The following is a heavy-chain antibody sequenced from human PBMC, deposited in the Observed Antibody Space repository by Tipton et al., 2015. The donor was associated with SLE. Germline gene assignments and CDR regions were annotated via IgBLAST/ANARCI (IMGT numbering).Heavy chain of an antibody. CDR1: GGSISSYY. CDR2: IYYSGST. D-gene: IGHD3-3*01. Sequence: TLSLTCTVSGGSISSYYWGWVRQPPGKGLEWIGSIYYSGSTYYNPSLKSRVTISVDTSKNQFSLKLSSVTAADTAVYYCASLPFWYYYYGMDVWGQGTTVTVSS. J-gene: IGHJ6*02. CDR3: ASLPFWYYYYGMDV. V-gene: IGHV4-39*07.